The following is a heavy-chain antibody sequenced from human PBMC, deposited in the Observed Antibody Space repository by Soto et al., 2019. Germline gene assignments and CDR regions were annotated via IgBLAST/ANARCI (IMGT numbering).Heavy chain of an antibody. V-gene: IGHV4-31*03. J-gene: IGHJ5*02. CDR3: ARVSEEAAAGTRWFDP. CDR2: IYYSGST. Sequence: SETLSLTCTVSGGSISSGGYYWSWIRQHPGKGLEWIGYIYYSGSTYYNPSLKSRVTISVDTSKNQFSLKLSSVTAADTAVYYCARVSEEAAAGTRWFDPWGQGTLVTVSS. D-gene: IGHD6-13*01. CDR1: GGSISSGGYY.